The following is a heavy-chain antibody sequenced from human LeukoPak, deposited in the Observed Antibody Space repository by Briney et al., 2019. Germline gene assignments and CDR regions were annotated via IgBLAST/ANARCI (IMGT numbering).Heavy chain of an antibody. CDR2: IYTSGST. V-gene: IGHV4-4*08. CDR1: GGSFSGYY. D-gene: IGHD2-2*01. CDR3: ARSPSYCSSTSCPSGAFDI. Sequence: SETLSLTCAVYGGSFSGYYWSWIRQPPGKGLEWIGRIYTSGSTNYNPSLKSRVTISVDTSKNQFSLKLSSVTAADTAVYYCARSPSYCSSTSCPSGAFDIWGQGTMVTVSS. J-gene: IGHJ3*02.